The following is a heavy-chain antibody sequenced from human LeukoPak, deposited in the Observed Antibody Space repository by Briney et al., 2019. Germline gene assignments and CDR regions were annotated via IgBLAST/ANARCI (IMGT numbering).Heavy chain of an antibody. CDR3: ARVPGTTVTTMGNFDY. Sequence: PSETLSLTCTVSGGSISSSSYYWGWIRQPPGKGLEWIGSIYYSGSTYYNPSLKSRVTISVDTSKNQFSPKLSSVTAADTAVYYCARVPGTTVTTMGNFDYWGQGTLVTVSS. CDR2: IYYSGST. D-gene: IGHD4-17*01. CDR1: GGSISSSSYY. V-gene: IGHV4-39*01. J-gene: IGHJ4*02.